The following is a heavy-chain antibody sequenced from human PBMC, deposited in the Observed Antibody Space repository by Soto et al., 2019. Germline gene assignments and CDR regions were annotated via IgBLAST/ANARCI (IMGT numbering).Heavy chain of an antibody. V-gene: IGHV1-58*01. D-gene: IGHD2-8*01. Sequence: QMQLVQCGPEVKKPGTSVKVSCKASGFTFTSSAVQWVRQARGQRLEWIGWIGVGSGNRHYAQKFQERVTITRDMSTNTAYMELSSLRSEDTAVYYCAALGVNFDHWGQGTLVTVSS. CDR1: GFTFTSSA. CDR2: IGVGSGNR. J-gene: IGHJ4*02. CDR3: AALGVNFDH.